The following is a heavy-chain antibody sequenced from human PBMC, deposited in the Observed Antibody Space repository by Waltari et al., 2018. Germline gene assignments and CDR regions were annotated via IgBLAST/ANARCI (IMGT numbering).Heavy chain of an antibody. Sequence: QVQLQESGPGLGKPSETLSLTCTVSGGSISSYHWSWIRPTPGKGLEWFGYIYYSGSTNYNPSLKSRVTISVDTSKNQFSLKLSSVTAADTAVYYCARDKGSGSYLREMWFDPWGQGTLVTVSS. CDR1: GGSISSYH. CDR2: IYYSGST. CDR3: ARDKGSGSYLREMWFDP. V-gene: IGHV4-59*01. J-gene: IGHJ5*02. D-gene: IGHD1-26*01.